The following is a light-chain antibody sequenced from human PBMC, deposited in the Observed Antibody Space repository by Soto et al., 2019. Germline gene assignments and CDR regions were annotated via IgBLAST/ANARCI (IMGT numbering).Light chain of an antibody. J-gene: IGKJ2*01. CDR2: RAS. Sequence: EIVMTQSPAALSLSPGERATLSCRASQTIGSNLAWLQQKPGQAPRLLIYRASTRATGVQDRFSGSGSGTEFTLTISSLEPEDFAVYYCKQYVASPYTFGQGTKVDIK. V-gene: IGKV3-15*01. CDR3: KQYVASPYT. CDR1: QTIGSN.